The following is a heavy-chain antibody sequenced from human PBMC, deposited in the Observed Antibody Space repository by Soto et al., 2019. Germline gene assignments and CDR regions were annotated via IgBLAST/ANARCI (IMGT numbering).Heavy chain of an antibody. CDR1: GGSFSGYY. V-gene: IGHV4-34*01. J-gene: IGHJ4*02. CDR3: ARDKITGLFDY. Sequence: QVQLQQWGAGLLKPSETLSLTCAVYGGSFSGYYWTWIRQPPGTGLEWIGEINHSGSTNYNPSLKSRVTISVDTSKNQFSLKLTSVTAADPAVYDCARDKITGLFDYWGQGTLVTVSA. CDR2: INHSGST. D-gene: IGHD2-8*02.